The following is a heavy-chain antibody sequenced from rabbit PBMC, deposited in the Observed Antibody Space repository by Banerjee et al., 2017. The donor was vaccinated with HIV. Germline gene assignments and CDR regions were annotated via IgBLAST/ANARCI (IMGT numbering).Heavy chain of an antibody. V-gene: IGHV1S40*01. CDR3: ARGAGYAGYGDAYNL. Sequence: QSLEESGGDLVKPGASLTLTCTASGFSVSSRYYMCWVRQAPGKGLEWIACIYGGSSGTTYYASWAKGRFTISKTSSTTVTLQMTSLTAADTATYFCARGAGYAGYGDAYNLWGQGTLVTVS. J-gene: IGHJ4*01. CDR1: GFSVSSRYY. D-gene: IGHD7-1*01. CDR2: IYGGSSGTT.